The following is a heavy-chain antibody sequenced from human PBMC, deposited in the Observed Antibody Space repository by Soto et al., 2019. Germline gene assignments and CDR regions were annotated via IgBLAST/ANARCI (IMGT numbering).Heavy chain of an antibody. CDR1: SYSFNNYG. Sequence: GASVKVSCKTSSYSFNNYGVTWVRQAPGQGLEYMGWISGYNGDTNYAQKFQGRVTMTTDTSTRTGYLELRSLRSDDTAVYYCARASRPPPYTSGWYFDYWGQGTPVTVSS. D-gene: IGHD6-19*01. J-gene: IGHJ4*02. CDR2: ISGYNGDT. V-gene: IGHV1-18*01. CDR3: ARASRPPPYTSGWYFDY.